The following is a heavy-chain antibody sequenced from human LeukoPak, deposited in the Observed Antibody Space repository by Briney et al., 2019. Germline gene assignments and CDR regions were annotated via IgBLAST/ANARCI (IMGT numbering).Heavy chain of an antibody. V-gene: IGHV5-51*01. CDR2: IYPGDSDT. D-gene: IGHD2-2*01. CDR1: GYSFTSYW. CDR3: ARQGCSSTSCYSYYYYGMDV. Sequence: HGESLKISCKGSGYSFTSYWIGWVRQMPGKGLEWMGIIYPGDSDTRYSPSFQGQVTISADKSISTAYLQWSSLKASDTAMYYCARQGCSSTSCYSYYYYGMDVWGQGTTVTVCS. J-gene: IGHJ6*02.